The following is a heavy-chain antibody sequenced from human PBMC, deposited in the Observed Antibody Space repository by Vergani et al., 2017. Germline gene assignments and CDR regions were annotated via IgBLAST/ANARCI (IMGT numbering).Heavy chain of an antibody. D-gene: IGHD6-19*01. CDR3: ARDTVTGSRYFDY. J-gene: IGHJ4*02. CDR1: GFSFSNYG. CDR2: IRYDGSNT. Sequence: VQLVESGGGLIHPGGSLRLSCEGSGFSFSNYGMHWVRQAPGKGLEWVTFIRYDGSNTYYADSVKGRFTISRDNSKNTLFLQMNSLRPEDTAVYYCARDTVTGSRYFDYWGQGTLVTVSS. V-gene: IGHV3-30*02.